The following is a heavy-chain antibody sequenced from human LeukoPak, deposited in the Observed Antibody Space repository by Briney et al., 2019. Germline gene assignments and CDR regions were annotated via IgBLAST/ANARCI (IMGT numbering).Heavy chain of an antibody. CDR3: ARGLYGSAVDY. J-gene: IGHJ4*02. Sequence: SETLSLTCTVSGGSISTYYWSWIRQPPGKGLGWIGYIYYNENTNYNPSLKSRVTISVDTSKNQFSLKLSSVTAADTAVYYCARGLYGSAVDYWGQGTLVTVSS. CDR1: GGSISTYY. D-gene: IGHD3-10*01. CDR2: IYYNENT. V-gene: IGHV4-59*08.